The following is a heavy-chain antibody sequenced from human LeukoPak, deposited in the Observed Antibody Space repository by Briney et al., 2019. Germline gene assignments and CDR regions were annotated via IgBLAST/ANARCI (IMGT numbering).Heavy chain of an antibody. V-gene: IGHV4-38-2*01. CDR3: ARGGGQLVLDAFDI. CDR1: GFTLSNAW. Sequence: GSLRLSCAASGFTLSNAWMSWVRQAPGKGLEWIGSIYHSGSTYYNPSLKSRVTISVDTSKNQFSLKLSSVTAADTAVYYCARGGGQLVLDAFDIWGQGTMVSVSS. CDR2: IYHSGST. D-gene: IGHD6-6*01. J-gene: IGHJ3*02.